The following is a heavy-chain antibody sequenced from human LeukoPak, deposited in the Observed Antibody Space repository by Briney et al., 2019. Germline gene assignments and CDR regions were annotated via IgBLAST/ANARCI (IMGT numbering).Heavy chain of an antibody. CDR3: AKDNRDSGSCDY. V-gene: IGHV3-53*01. CDR1: GFTVSSNY. J-gene: IGHJ4*02. D-gene: IGHD1-26*01. Sequence: GGSLRLSCAASGFTVSSNYMSWVRQAPGKGLEWVSVIYSGGSTYYADSVKGRFTISRDNSESTLYLQMSSLRADDTALYYCAKDNRDSGSCDYWGQGTLVTVSS. CDR2: IYSGGST.